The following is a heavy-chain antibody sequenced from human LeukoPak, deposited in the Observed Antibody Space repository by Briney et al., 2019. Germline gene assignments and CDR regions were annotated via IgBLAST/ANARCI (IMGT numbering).Heavy chain of an antibody. CDR3: ARDRNYYDSSGYFY. CDR2: IYHSGST. Sequence: SETLSLTCTVSGYSISSGYYWGWIRQPPGKGLEYIGSIYHSGSTYYNPSLKMRVTISVDTSKKQFSLKLSSVTAADTAVYYCARDRNYYDSSGYFYWGQGTLVTVSS. D-gene: IGHD3-22*01. J-gene: IGHJ4*02. V-gene: IGHV4-38-2*02. CDR1: GYSISSGYY.